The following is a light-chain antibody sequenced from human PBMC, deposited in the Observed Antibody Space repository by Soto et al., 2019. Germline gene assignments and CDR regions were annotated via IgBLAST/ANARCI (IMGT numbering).Light chain of an antibody. V-gene: IGKV3-20*01. Sequence: ENVLTQSPGTLSLSPGEGGSLSCRASQSISSNYLAWYHQKPGQAPRLLIYGASSRATDIPDRFRGSGSGRDFVLNISRLERGDSGMYYCQQYSSSPQTFGQGTKVDIK. CDR2: GAS. CDR1: QSISSNY. CDR3: QQYSSSPQT. J-gene: IGKJ1*01.